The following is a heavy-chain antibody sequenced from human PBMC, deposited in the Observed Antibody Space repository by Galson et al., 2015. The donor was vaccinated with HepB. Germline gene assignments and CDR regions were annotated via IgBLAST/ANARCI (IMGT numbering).Heavy chain of an antibody. J-gene: IGHJ4*02. CDR2: IVVGSGNT. CDR1: GFTFTSSA. CDR3: ATHSGSYGLSSGFDY. Sequence: SVKVSCKASGFTFTSSAVQWVRQARGQRLEWIGWIVVGSGNTNYAQKFQERVTITRDMSTSTAYMELSSLRSEDTAVYYCATHSGSYGLSSGFDYWGQGTLVTVSS. D-gene: IGHD1-26*01. V-gene: IGHV1-58*01.